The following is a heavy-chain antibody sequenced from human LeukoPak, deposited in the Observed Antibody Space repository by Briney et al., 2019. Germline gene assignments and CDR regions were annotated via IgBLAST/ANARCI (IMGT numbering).Heavy chain of an antibody. D-gene: IGHD6-19*01. CDR2: ISGRGGST. Sequence: EGSLRLSCAASGFSFSSYAMSWVRQAPGKGLEWVSAISGRGGSTYYADSVKGRFTISRDNSKNTLYLQMNSLRAEDTAVYYCAKDRGSGWPQFDYWGQGTLVTVSS. CDR1: GFSFSSYA. J-gene: IGHJ4*02. CDR3: AKDRGSGWPQFDY. V-gene: IGHV3-23*01.